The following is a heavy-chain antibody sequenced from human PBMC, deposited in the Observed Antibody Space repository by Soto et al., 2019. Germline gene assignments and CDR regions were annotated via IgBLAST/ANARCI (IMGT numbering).Heavy chain of an antibody. CDR2: TYYRSKWYN. D-gene: IGHD3-22*01. V-gene: IGHV6-1*01. Sequence: QTLSLTCAISGDSVSSNSAAWNWIRQSPSRGLEWLGRTYYRSKWYNDYAVSVKSRITINPDTSKNQFSLQLNSVTPEDTAVYYCARDHTLYYDSSGSPNWFDPWGQGTLVTVSS. CDR3: ARDHTLYYDSSGSPNWFDP. CDR1: GDSVSSNSAA. J-gene: IGHJ5*02.